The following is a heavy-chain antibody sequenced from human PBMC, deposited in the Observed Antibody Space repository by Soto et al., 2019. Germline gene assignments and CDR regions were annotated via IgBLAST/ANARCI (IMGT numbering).Heavy chain of an antibody. CDR2: IKAKIDGETT. CDR3: VEGWNDF. J-gene: IGHJ4*02. Sequence: EVYLVESGGDLVEPGGSLRLSCAASKFMFSSAWMSWVRQAPGQGLEWVGRIKAKIDGETTDYADFVQGRFTISRDDSKNTLFLEINSLKIEDTAVYFCVEGWNDFWGQGTLVTVSS. D-gene: IGHD1-1*01. CDR1: KFMFSSAW. V-gene: IGHV3-15*01.